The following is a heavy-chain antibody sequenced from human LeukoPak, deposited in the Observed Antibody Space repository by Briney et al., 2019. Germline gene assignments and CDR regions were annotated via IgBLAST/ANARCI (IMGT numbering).Heavy chain of an antibody. V-gene: IGHV1-69*05. CDR1: GGTFSSYA. D-gene: IGHD6-13*01. CDR2: IIPIFGTA. J-gene: IGHJ4*02. CDR3: GVSTRYSSSRVDY. Sequence: SVKVSCKASGGTFSSYAISWVRQAPGQGLEWMGGIIPIFGTANYAQKFQGRVTITTDESTSTAYMELSRLRSDDTAVYYCGVSTRYSSSRVDYWGQGTLVTVSS.